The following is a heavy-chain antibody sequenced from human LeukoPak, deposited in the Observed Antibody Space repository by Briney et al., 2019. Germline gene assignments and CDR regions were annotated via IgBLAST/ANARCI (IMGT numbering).Heavy chain of an antibody. D-gene: IGHD6-6*01. J-gene: IGHJ4*02. CDR2: IRYDGSNK. V-gene: IGHV3-30*02. CDR1: GFTFSSYG. CDR3: AKVNSSSSVFDY. Sequence: PGGSLRLSCAASGFTFSSYGMHWVRQAPGKGLEWVAFIRYDGSNKYYADSVKVRFTISRDNSKNTLYLQMNSLRAEDTAVYYCAKVNSSSSVFDYWGQGTLVTVSS.